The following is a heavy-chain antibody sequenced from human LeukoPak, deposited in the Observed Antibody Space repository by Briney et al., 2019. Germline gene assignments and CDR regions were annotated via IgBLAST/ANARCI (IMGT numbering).Heavy chain of an antibody. CDR2: IKQDGSEK. CDR1: GFTFSSYW. D-gene: IGHD3-10*01. Sequence: GGPLRLSCAASGFTFSSYWMSWVRQAPGKGLEWVANIKQDGSEKYYVDSVKGRFTISRDNAKNSLYLQMNSLRAEDKAVYYCARDRLYYGSGSYLNYWGQGTLVTVSS. CDR3: ARDRLYYGSGSYLNY. V-gene: IGHV3-7*01. J-gene: IGHJ4*02.